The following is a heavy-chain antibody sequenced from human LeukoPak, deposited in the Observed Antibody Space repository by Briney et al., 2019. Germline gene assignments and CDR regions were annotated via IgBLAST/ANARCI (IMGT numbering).Heavy chain of an antibody. Sequence: GGSLRLSCAASGFSFNSYSMSWVRQAPGKGLEWVANIKQDGSEKYYVDSVKGRFTISRDNAKNSLYLQMNSLRAEDTAVYYCASGDYSKIAAFDYWGQGTLVTVSS. CDR3: ASGDYSKIAAFDY. CDR2: IKQDGSEK. V-gene: IGHV3-7*01. D-gene: IGHD4-11*01. J-gene: IGHJ4*02. CDR1: GFSFNSYS.